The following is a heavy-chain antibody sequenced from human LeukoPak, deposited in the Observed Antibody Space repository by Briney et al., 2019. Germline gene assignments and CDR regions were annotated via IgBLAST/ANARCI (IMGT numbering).Heavy chain of an antibody. Sequence: GGSLRLSCAASGFTFSNYAVMWVRQAPGKGLEWVSSISSSSSYIYYADSVKGRFTISRDNAKNSLYLQMNSLRAEDTAVYYCARDLYCGGDCYDLGAFDIWGQGTMVTVSS. CDR1: GFTFSNYA. J-gene: IGHJ3*02. D-gene: IGHD2-21*02. CDR3: ARDLYCGGDCYDLGAFDI. CDR2: ISSSSSYI. V-gene: IGHV3-21*01.